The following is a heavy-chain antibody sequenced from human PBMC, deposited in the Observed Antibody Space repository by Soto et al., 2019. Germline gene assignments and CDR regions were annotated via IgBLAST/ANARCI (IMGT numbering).Heavy chain of an antibody. CDR3: ARDTYYYGSGSEY. V-gene: IGHV3-21*01. CDR1: GFTFSSYS. Sequence: EVQLVESGGGLVKPGGSLRLSCAASGFTFSSYSMNWVRQAPGKGLEWVSSISSSSSYIYYADSVTGRFTISRDNAKNSLYLQMNSLRAEDTAVYYCARDTYYYGSGSEYWGQGTLVTVSS. J-gene: IGHJ4*02. CDR2: ISSSSSYI. D-gene: IGHD3-10*01.